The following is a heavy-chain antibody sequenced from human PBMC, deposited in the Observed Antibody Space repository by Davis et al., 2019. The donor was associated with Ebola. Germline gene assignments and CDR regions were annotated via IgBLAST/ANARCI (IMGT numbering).Heavy chain of an antibody. J-gene: IGHJ4*02. CDR2: ITGSSSYI. V-gene: IGHV3-21*01. Sequence: GESLKISCAASGFTVSSNHMSWVRQAPGKGLEWVASITGSSSYIEYADSVKGRFTISRDNSKNAVYLQMKSLRADDTAVYYCANTKAYTSGFGDWGQGTVVTVSS. D-gene: IGHD6-25*01. CDR3: ANTKAYTSGFGD. CDR1: GFTVSSNH.